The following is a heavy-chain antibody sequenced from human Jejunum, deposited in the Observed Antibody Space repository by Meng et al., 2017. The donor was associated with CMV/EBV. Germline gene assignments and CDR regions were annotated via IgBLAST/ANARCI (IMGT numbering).Heavy chain of an antibody. CDR3: TRQIVLTSQTRDY. D-gene: IGHD2/OR15-2a*01. V-gene: IGHV1-2*06. J-gene: IGHJ4*02. Sequence: ASGYTCSAYSMHWVRQAPGQGLEWMGRINPINGATDFAPKFQGRVAITADLSINTAYLELIRLTSHDTAVYFCTRQIVLTSQTRDYWGQGALVTVSS. CDR1: GYTCSAYS. CDR2: INPINGAT.